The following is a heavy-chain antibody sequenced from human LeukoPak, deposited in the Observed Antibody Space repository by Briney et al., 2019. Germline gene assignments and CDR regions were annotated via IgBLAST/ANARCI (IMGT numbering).Heavy chain of an antibody. D-gene: IGHD3-16*01. CDR1: GFTFSSYA. V-gene: IGHV3-23*01. J-gene: IGHJ4*02. Sequence: GGSVRLSCAASGFTFSSYAMSWVRQAPGKGLEWVSATSGSGGSTYYADSVKGRFTISRDNSRDTLYLQMNSLRAEDTAVYYCAKGYYDYVWGSYYFDYWGQGTLVTVSS. CDR3: AKGYYDYVWGSYYFDY. CDR2: TSGSGGST.